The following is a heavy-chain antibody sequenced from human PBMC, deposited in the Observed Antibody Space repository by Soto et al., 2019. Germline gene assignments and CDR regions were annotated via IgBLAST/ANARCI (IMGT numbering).Heavy chain of an antibody. CDR3: ATPGGFGMDV. J-gene: IGHJ6*02. V-gene: IGHV5-51*01. CDR2: IFPGNAET. CDR1: GYSFATHW. D-gene: IGHD5-12*01. Sequence: PGEFLKISCQGSGYSFATHWIGWVRHKAGKGLEWMGIIFPGNAETRYSPSFQGHITISADKSISIAYLRWSSLKASDTGMYYCATPGGFGMDVWGQGTTVTVSS.